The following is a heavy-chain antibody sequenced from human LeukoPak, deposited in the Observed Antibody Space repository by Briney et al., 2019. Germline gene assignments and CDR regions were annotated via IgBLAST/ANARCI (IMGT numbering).Heavy chain of an antibody. V-gene: IGHV1-2*02. CDR3: ARELRLGELSRNMDV. J-gene: IGHJ6*03. D-gene: IGHD3-16*02. Sequence: GASVKVSCKASGYTFTGYYMHWVRQAPGQGLEWMGWINPNSGGTNYAQKFQGRVTMTRDTSISTAYMELSRLRSDDTAVYYCARELRLGELSRNMDVWGKGTTVTVSS. CDR1: GYTFTGYY. CDR2: INPNSGGT.